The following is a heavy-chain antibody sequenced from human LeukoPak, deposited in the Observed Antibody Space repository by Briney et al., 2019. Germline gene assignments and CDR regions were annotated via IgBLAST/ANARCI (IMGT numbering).Heavy chain of an antibody. Sequence: GGSLRLSCAASGFTFSSYGMHWVRQAPGKGLEWVAVISYDGSNKYYADSVKGRFTISRDNSKNTLYLQMNSLRAEDTAVYYCAKDTHLDYWGQGTLVTVSS. CDR1: GFTFSSYG. J-gene: IGHJ4*02. CDR3: AKDTHLDY. CDR2: ISYDGSNK. V-gene: IGHV3-30*18.